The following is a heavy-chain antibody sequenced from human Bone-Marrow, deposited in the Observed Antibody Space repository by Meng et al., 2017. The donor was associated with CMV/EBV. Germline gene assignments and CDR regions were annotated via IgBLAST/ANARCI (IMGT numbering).Heavy chain of an antibody. CDR2: ISGSGGST. CDR1: GFTFSSYA. J-gene: IGHJ6*02. D-gene: IGHD3-3*01. Sequence: GESLKISCAASGFTFSSYAMSWVRQAPGKGLEWVSAISGSGGSTYYADSVKGRFTISRDNSKNTLYLQMNSLRAEDTAVYYCAREGLYDFWSGYSMDYYYGMDVWGQGTTVTVSS. V-gene: IGHV3-23*01. CDR3: AREGLYDFWSGYSMDYYYGMDV.